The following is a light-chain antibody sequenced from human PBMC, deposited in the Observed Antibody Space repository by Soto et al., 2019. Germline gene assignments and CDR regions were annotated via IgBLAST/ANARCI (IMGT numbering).Light chain of an antibody. Sequence: EIVLTQSPATLSLSPGERATLSCRASQTFSSHLAWYQQKPGQAPTLLIYDASKRATGIPARFSGRSSGTDFTLTISSLEPEDFAVYYCQQRSNWTPVITFGQGTRLEIK. V-gene: IGKV3-11*01. CDR3: QQRSNWTPVIT. CDR2: DAS. CDR1: QTFSSH. J-gene: IGKJ5*01.